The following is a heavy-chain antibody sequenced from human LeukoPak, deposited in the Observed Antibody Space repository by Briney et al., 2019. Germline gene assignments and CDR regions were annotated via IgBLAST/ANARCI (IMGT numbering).Heavy chain of an antibody. V-gene: IGHV4-39*07. Sequence: SETLSLTCTVSGGSISSSSYYWGWIRQPPGKGLEWIGSIYYSGSTYYNPSLKSRVTISVDTSKNQFSLKLSSVTAADTAVYYCARDVVAAPGTWDYWGQGTLDTVSS. CDR2: IYYSGST. D-gene: IGHD6-13*01. CDR3: ARDVVAAPGTWDY. J-gene: IGHJ4*02. CDR1: GGSISSSSYY.